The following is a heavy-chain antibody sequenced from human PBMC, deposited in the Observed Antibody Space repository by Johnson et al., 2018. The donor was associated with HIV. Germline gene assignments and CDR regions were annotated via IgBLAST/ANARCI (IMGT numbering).Heavy chain of an antibody. CDR2: ISYDGSNK. CDR3: ARSRIGTFDAFDI. D-gene: IGHD1-1*01. V-gene: IGHV3-30*04. J-gene: IGHJ3*02. CDR1: GFTFSNYA. Sequence: QVQLVESGGGVVQPGRSLILSCAASGFTFSNYAMHWVRQTPGKGLEWVAVISYDGSNKYYADSVKGRFTISRDNSKNTLYLQMNSLRAEDTAVYYCARSRIGTFDAFDIWGQGTMVTVSS.